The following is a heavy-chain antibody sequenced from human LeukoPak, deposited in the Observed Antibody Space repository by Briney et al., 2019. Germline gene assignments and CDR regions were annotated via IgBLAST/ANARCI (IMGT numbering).Heavy chain of an antibody. CDR1: GGTFSSYA. Sequence: SVKVSCKASGGTFSSYAISWVRQAPGQGLEWMGGIIPIFGTANYAQKFQGRVTMTEDTSTDTAYMELSSLRSEDTAVYYCATDMGAAAGTSYYGMDVWGQGTTVTVSS. D-gene: IGHD6-13*01. CDR2: IIPIFGTA. V-gene: IGHV1-69*06. J-gene: IGHJ6*02. CDR3: ATDMGAAAGTSYYGMDV.